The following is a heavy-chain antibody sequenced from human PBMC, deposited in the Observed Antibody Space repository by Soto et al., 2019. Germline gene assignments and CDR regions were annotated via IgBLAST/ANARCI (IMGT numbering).Heavy chain of an antibody. CDR3: ARHGGTRGLRALPSFDY. CDR1: GGSISSSSYY. CDR2: IYYSGST. Sequence: QLQLQESGPGLVKPSETLSLTCTVSGGSISSSSYYWGWIRQPPGKGLEWIGSIYYSGSTYYNPSLKSRVTISVDTSKNQFSLKLSSVTAADTAVYYCARHGGTRGLRALPSFDYWGQGTLVTVSS. J-gene: IGHJ4*02. D-gene: IGHD1-26*01. V-gene: IGHV4-39*01.